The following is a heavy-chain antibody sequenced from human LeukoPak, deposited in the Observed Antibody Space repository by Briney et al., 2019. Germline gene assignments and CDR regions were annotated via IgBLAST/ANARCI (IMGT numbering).Heavy chain of an antibody. D-gene: IGHD3/OR15-3a*01. Sequence: GGSLRLSCAASGFTFSSDAMSWVRQAPGKGLGWVSDIDGSGKTAHYADSVKGRFTISRDNSKNTLYLQLTSLRVDDTAVYYCAKIATWTYFDSWGQGTLVTVSS. CDR1: GFTFSSDA. V-gene: IGHV3-23*01. J-gene: IGHJ4*02. CDR3: AKIATWTYFDS. CDR2: IDGSGKTA.